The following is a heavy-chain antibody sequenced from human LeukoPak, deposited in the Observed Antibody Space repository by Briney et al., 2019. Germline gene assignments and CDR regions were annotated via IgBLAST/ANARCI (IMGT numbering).Heavy chain of an antibody. J-gene: IGHJ4*02. V-gene: IGHV3-33*01. Sequence: GGSLRLSCAASGFTFSSYGMDWVRQAPGKGLEWMAAIWDDGGDQFYADSVKGRFTISRDNSKNTLYLQMNSLTAEDTAVYYCARDHYNWTPDQGYKVFDYWGQGSLVTVSS. CDR2: IWDDGGDQ. CDR1: GFTFSSYG. CDR3: ARDHYNWTPDQGYKVFDY. D-gene: IGHD1-20*01.